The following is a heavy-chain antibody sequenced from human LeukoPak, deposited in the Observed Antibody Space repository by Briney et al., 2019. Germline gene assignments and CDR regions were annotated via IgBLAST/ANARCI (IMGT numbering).Heavy chain of an antibody. J-gene: IGHJ4*02. D-gene: IGHD2-2*01. V-gene: IGHV3-23*01. Sequence: PGGSLRLSCAASGFTFSSYAMSWVRQAPGKGLEWVSAISGSGGSTYYADSVKGRFTISRDNSKNTLYLQMNSLRAGDTAVYYCAKPPGPIVVVPAYWGQGTLVTVSS. CDR1: GFTFSSYA. CDR3: AKPPGPIVVVPAY. CDR2: ISGSGGST.